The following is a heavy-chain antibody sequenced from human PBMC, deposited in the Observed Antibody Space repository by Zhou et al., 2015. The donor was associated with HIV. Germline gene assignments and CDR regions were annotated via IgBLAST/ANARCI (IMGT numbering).Heavy chain of an antibody. D-gene: IGHD1-26*01. Sequence: QVQLVQSGAEVRKPGASVNVSCKTSGYTFTNYDINWVRRATGQGLEWMGWMNPNSGKTGYAPKFQGRVTMIRDISVNTVYMEMRSLRSDDTGIYYCARGPLSGSPDYWGQGTLVTVSS. CDR2: MNPNSGKT. CDR1: GYTFTNYD. J-gene: IGHJ4*02. CDR3: ARGPLSGSPDY. V-gene: IGHV1-8*01.